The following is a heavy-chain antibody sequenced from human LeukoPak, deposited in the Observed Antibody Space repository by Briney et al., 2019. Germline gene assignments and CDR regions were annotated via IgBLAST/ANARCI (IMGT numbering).Heavy chain of an antibody. CDR1: GFTFSSYG. D-gene: IGHD6-19*01. J-gene: IGHJ4*02. Sequence: GRSLRLSCAASGFTFSSYGMHWVRQAPGKGLEWVAVISYDGSNKYYAGSVKGRFTISRDNSKNTLYLQMNSLRAEDTAVYYCESSGWYEQFDYWGQGTLVTVSS. CDR2: ISYDGSNK. CDR3: ESSGWYEQFDY. V-gene: IGHV3-30*03.